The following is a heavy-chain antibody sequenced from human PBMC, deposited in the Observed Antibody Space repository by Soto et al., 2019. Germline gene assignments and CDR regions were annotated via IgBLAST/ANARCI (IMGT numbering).Heavy chain of an antibody. CDR1: GFTFSSYG. CDR2: ISGSGNSP. D-gene: IGHD3-10*01. J-gene: IGHJ5*02. CDR3: AKARGVGWSGESFGA. Sequence: PGGSLRLSCAASGFTFSSYGMSWVRQAPGKGLEWVSAISGSGNSPFYADSVKGRFTVSRDNSKNTLYLQMNSLRAEDTAVYYCAKARGVGWSGESFGAWGPGTLVTAPQ. V-gene: IGHV3-23*01.